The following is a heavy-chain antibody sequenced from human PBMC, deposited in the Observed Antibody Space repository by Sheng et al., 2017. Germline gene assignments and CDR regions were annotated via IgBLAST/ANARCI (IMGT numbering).Heavy chain of an antibody. V-gene: IGHV3-21*01. Sequence: EVQLVESGGGLVKPGGSLRLSCAASGFTFSSYSMNWVRQAPGKGLEWVSFISSSGSYMYYADSLKGRFTISRDNAKNSLYLQMNSLRAEDTAVYYCARDPTLASYYDSGGSNWGQGTLVHRLL. D-gene: IGHD3-22*01. CDR3: ARDPTLASYYDSGGSN. J-gene: IGHJ4*02. CDR1: GFTFSSYS. CDR2: ISSSGSYM.